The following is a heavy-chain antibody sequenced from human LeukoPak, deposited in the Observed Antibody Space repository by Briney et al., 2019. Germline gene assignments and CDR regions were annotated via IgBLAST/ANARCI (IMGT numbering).Heavy chain of an antibody. CDR1: GFTFSSYW. V-gene: IGHV3-7*01. Sequence: GGSLRLSCAASGFTFSSYWMSWVRQAPGKGLEWVANIKQDGSEKYYVDSVKGRFTISRDNAKNSLYLQMNSLRAEDMAVYYCARDGYYDSSGYFGWGQGTLVTVSS. CDR3: ARDGYYDSSGYFG. D-gene: IGHD3-22*01. J-gene: IGHJ4*02. CDR2: IKQDGSEK.